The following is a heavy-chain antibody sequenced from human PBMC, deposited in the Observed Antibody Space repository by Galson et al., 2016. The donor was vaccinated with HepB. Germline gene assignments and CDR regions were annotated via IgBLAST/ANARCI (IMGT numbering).Heavy chain of an antibody. CDR2: IYPGDSNT. J-gene: IGHJ4*02. CDR3: ARTVSIAAAGGADY. Sequence: QSGAEVKTPGESLKISCKGSGYSFTNYWIAWVRQMPGKDLEWMGIIYPGDSNTRYSPSFQGQVTISADKSISTAYLQWSSLKAADTAMYYCARTVSIAAAGGADYWGQGTLVTVAS. CDR1: GYSFTNYW. V-gene: IGHV5-51*01. D-gene: IGHD6-13*01.